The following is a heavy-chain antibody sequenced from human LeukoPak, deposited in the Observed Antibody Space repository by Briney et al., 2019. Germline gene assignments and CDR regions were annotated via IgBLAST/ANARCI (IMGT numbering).Heavy chain of an antibody. D-gene: IGHD6-13*01. CDR1: GYTLTELS. CDR3: ATGVSWPSFFDY. CDR2: FDPEDGET. J-gene: IGHJ4*02. Sequence: ASVKVSCKVSGYTLTELSMHWVRQAPGKGLEWMGGFDPEDGETIYAQKFQGRVTMTEDTSTDTAYMELSSLRSEDTAVYYCATGVSWPSFFDYWGQGTLVTVSS. V-gene: IGHV1-24*01.